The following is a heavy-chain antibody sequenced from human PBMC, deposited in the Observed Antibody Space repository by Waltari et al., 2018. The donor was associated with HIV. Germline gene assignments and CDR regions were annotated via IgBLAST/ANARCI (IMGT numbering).Heavy chain of an antibody. CDR3: AKVDTHGYLPYN. Sequence: EVQLVEFGGGLVKPGGSLSLSCAASGFTFSGHTMNWVRQAPGKGLERVSSISSSGTYIYYVDSVQGRFTISRDNAKNSLYLQMNSLRVEDTAIYYCAKVDTHGYLPYNWGQGTLVTVSS. CDR2: ISSSGTYI. D-gene: IGHD5-12*01. CDR1: GFTFSGHT. J-gene: IGHJ4*02. V-gene: IGHV3-21*01.